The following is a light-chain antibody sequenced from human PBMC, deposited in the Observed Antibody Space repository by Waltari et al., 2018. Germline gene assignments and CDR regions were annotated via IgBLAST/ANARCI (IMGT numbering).Light chain of an antibody. CDR3: QSPDSSGTYWV. Sequence: SYELTQPPSVSVSPGQTARITCSGDALPEQYAYWYQQKSGQAPVLVIYKDSERPSGIPERFSGSSSGTTVTLTISGVQAEDEADYYCQSPDSSGTYWVFGGGTKLTVL. V-gene: IGLV3-25*03. CDR1: ALPEQY. CDR2: KDS. J-gene: IGLJ2*01.